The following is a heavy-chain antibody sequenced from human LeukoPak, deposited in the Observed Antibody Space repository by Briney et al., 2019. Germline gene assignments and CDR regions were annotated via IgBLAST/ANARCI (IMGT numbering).Heavy chain of an antibody. Sequence: GGSLRLSCAASGFTFSSYSMNWVRQAPGKGLEWVSSISSSSSYIYYADSVKGRFTISRDNAKNSLYLQMNSLEAEDTAVYYCARDVIGGDTLDSWGQGTLVTVSS. CDR2: ISSSSSYI. D-gene: IGHD2-21*02. CDR1: GFTFSSYS. CDR3: ARDVIGGDTLDS. J-gene: IGHJ4*02. V-gene: IGHV3-21*01.